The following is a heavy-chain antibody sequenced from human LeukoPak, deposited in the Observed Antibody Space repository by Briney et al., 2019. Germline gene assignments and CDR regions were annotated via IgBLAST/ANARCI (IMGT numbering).Heavy chain of an antibody. J-gene: IGHJ4*02. V-gene: IGHV3-48*01. CDR2: ISSSSSTI. CDR1: GFTFSSYS. Sequence: GGSLRLSCAASGFTFSSYSMNWVRQAPGKGLEWVSYISSSSSTIYYADSVKGRFTISRDNSKNTLYLQMNSLRAEDTAVYYCAKGGIVVVPAAIPVRTFKDFDYWGQGTLVTVSS. CDR3: AKGGIVVVPAAIPVRTFKDFDY. D-gene: IGHD2-2*02.